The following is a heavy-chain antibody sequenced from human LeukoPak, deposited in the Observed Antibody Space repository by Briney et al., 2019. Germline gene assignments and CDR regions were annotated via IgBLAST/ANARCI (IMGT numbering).Heavy chain of an antibody. J-gene: IGHJ4*02. V-gene: IGHV4-34*12. CDR2: VFHSGTP. D-gene: IGHD3-10*01. CDR1: GVSFSDYY. CDR3: ARARRGSSIRGPLDY. Sequence: SETLSLTCAVYGVSFSDYYWTWIRQTPGKGLEWIGEVFHSGTPNYNPSLKTRVSISVDTPKNQFSLRLRSVTAADTAVYCARARRGSSIRGPLDYWGQGALVTVSS.